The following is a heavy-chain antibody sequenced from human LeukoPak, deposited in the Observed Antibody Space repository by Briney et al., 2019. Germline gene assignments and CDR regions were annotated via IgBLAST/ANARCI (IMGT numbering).Heavy chain of an antibody. CDR1: GFTFSSYW. CDR3: ARKLEGYGSSGYYQYFDY. D-gene: IGHD3-22*01. Sequence: PGGSLRLSCAASGFTFSSYWMHWVRQGPGKGLVWVSRINSDGNNTSYADSVKGRFTISRDNAKNTVYLQMNSLRAEDTAVYYCARKLEGYGSSGYYQYFDYWGQGTLVAVSS. CDR2: INSDGNNT. V-gene: IGHV3-74*01. J-gene: IGHJ4*02.